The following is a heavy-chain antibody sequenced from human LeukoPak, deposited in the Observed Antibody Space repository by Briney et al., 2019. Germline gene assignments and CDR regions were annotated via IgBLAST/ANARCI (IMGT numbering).Heavy chain of an antibody. CDR3: AKGGKICADY. Sequence: GGSLRLSCGASGFTFSSYGMHWVRQAPGKGLEWVAFIRYDGSNKYYADSVKGRFTISRDNSKNTLYLQMNSLRAEDTAVYYCAKGGKICADYWGQGTLVTVSS. CDR1: GFTFSSYG. CDR2: IRYDGSNK. J-gene: IGHJ4*02. V-gene: IGHV3-30*02. D-gene: IGHD3-16*01.